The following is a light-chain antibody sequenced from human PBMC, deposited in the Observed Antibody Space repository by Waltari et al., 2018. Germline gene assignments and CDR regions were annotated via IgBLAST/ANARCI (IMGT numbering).Light chain of an antibody. CDR2: DAS. V-gene: IGKV3-11*01. CDR1: QNLSSY. J-gene: IGKJ4*01. Sequence: EIVLTQSPATLSLSPGERATLSCRASQNLSSYFAWYQQKPGQPPRLLIYDASNRAAGIPARFSGTGSGTDFTLTSSSLEPEDFVVYYCQQRSNWPLTFGGGTKVEI. CDR3: QQRSNWPLT.